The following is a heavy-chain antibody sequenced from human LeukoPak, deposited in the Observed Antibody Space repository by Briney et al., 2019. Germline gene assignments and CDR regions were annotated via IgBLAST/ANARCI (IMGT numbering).Heavy chain of an antibody. Sequence: SETLSPTCTVSGGSISSYYWSWIRQPPGKGLEWIGYIYYSGSTNYDPSLKSRVTVSVDTSKNQFSLKLSSVTAADTAVYYCARLGRDGYNYLDYWGQGTLVTVSS. CDR3: ARLGRDGYNYLDY. CDR2: IYYSGST. J-gene: IGHJ4*02. V-gene: IGHV4-59*08. CDR1: GGSISSYY. D-gene: IGHD5-24*01.